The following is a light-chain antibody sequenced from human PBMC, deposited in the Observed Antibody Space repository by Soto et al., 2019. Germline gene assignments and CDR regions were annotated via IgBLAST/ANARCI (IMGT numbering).Light chain of an antibody. CDR3: QSYDCSISVV. J-gene: IGLJ2*01. CDR1: SGSIASNY. V-gene: IGLV6-57*04. Sequence: NFMLTQPHSVSESPGKTVTISCTRSSGSIASNYVQWYQQRPGSAPTTVIYEDNQRPSGVPDRFSGSIDSSSNSASLTISGLKTEDEADYYCQSYDCSISVVFGGGTKRTVL. CDR2: EDN.